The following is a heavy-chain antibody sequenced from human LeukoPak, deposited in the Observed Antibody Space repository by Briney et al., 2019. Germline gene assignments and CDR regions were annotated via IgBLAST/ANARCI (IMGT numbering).Heavy chain of an antibody. V-gene: IGHV4-59*01. J-gene: IGHJ6*03. Sequence: PSETLSLTCAVSGGSISGDFWYWIRQPPGKGLEWIGYISYSGNTNYNPSLKSRVTMSVDTSKSRFSLKLSSVTTADTAVYYCARGATYYYYMDVWGKGTTVTVSS. CDR1: GGSISGDF. D-gene: IGHD5-12*01. CDR2: ISYSGNT. CDR3: ARGATYYYYMDV.